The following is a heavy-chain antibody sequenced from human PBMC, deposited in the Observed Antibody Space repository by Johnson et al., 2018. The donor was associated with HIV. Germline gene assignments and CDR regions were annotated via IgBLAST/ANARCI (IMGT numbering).Heavy chain of an antibody. CDR1: GLSFSNFG. V-gene: IGHV3-33*08. D-gene: IGHD6-25*01. CDR3: ARDGPSAAV. J-gene: IGHJ3*01. Sequence: PGKSLTLSCVGSGLSFSNFGIHWVRQAPGKGPEWVAVISFDGNLKKYADSVKGRFTISRDNSKNTMYLQMNSLRAEDTAVYYCARDGPSAAVWGQGTMVTVSS. CDR2: ISFDGNLK.